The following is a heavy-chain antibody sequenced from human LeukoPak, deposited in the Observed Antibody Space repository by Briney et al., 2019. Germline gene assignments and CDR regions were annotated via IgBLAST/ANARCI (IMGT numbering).Heavy chain of an antibody. J-gene: IGHJ4*02. CDR3: AKDLGDYVWGSHGYLDY. Sequence: PGGSLRLSCAASGFTFSSYAMSWVRQAPGKGLEWVSAISGSGGSTYYADSVKGRFTISRDNSKNTLYLQMNSLRAEDTAVYYCAKDLGDYVWGSHGYLDYWGQGTLVTVSS. CDR1: GFTFSSYA. V-gene: IGHV3-23*01. CDR2: ISGSGGST. D-gene: IGHD3-16*01.